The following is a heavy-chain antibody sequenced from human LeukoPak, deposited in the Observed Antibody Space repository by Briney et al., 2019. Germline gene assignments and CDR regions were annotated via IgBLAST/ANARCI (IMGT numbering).Heavy chain of an antibody. V-gene: IGHV3-23*01. CDR1: GFTFSNYA. Sequence: GGSLRFSWVASGFTFSNYAVMGVRQAPGQGLDWVSAITGGGTTRYADSVKGRLTISRDNSKNTLYLQMNSLRVEDTAQYFCARDPNGDYIGAFEFWGQGTGVTVSS. D-gene: IGHD4-17*01. CDR2: ITGGGTT. J-gene: IGHJ3*01. CDR3: ARDPNGDYIGAFEF.